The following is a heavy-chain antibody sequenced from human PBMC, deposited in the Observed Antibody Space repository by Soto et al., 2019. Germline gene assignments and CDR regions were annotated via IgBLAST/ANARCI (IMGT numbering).Heavy chain of an antibody. D-gene: IGHD6-19*01. J-gene: IGHJ4*02. CDR1: GFTFSSYG. V-gene: IGHV3-30*18. CDR2: ISYDGSNK. CDR3: AKLNGWSYYFDY. Sequence: QVQLVESGGGVVQPGRSLRLSCAASGFTFSSYGMHWVRQAPGKGLEWVAVISYDGSNKYYADSVKGRFTISRDNSKNTLYLQMNSLRAEDTAVYYCAKLNGWSYYFDYWGQGTLVTVSS.